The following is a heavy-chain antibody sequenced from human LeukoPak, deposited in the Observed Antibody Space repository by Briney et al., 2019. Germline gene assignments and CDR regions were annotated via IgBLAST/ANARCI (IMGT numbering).Heavy chain of an antibody. CDR2: IYYSGST. D-gene: IGHD5-18*01. CDR1: GGSISSGDYY. J-gene: IGHJ4*02. V-gene: IGHV4-30-4*01. Sequence: SETLSLTCTVSGGSISSGDYYWSWIRQPPGTGLEWIGYIYYSGSTYYNPSLKSRVTISVDASKNQFSLKLSSVTAADTAVYYCARARGGYSYGYYFDYWGQGTLVTVSS. CDR3: ARARGGYSYGYYFDY.